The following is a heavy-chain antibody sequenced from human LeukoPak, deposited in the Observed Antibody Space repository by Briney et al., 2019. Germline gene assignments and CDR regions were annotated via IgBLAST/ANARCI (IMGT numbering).Heavy chain of an antibody. J-gene: IGHJ6*02. CDR1: GFTFSSYG. CDR2: IWYDGSNK. V-gene: IGHV3-33*06. Sequence: PGRSLRLSCAASGFTFSSYGMHWVRQAPGKGLEWVAVIWYDGSNKYYADSVKGRFTISRDNSKNTLYLQMNSLRAEDTAVYYCAKNQFQLLPYGMDVWGQGTTVTVSS. D-gene: IGHD3-22*01. CDR3: AKNQFQLLPYGMDV.